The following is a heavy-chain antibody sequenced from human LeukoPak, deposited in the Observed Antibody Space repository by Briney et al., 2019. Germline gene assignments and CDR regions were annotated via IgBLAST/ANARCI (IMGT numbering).Heavy chain of an antibody. CDR1: GGSISSGGYS. CDR3: ARVGGYYYDSSGYELHAFNI. J-gene: IGHJ3*02. Sequence: SETLSLTCAVSGGSISSGGYSWSWIRQPPGKGLEWIGYIYHSGSTYYNPSLKSRVTISVDRSKNQFSLKLSYVTAADTAVYYCARVGGYYYDSSGYELHAFNIWGQGTMVTVSS. CDR2: IYHSGST. D-gene: IGHD3-22*01. V-gene: IGHV4-30-2*01.